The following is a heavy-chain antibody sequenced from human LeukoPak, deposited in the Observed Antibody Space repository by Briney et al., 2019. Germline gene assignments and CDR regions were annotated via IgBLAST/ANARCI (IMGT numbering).Heavy chain of an antibody. D-gene: IGHD1-1*01. J-gene: IGHJ3*02. Sequence: SETLSLTCTVSGVSISNYYWSWIRQSARKGLEWIGRIYSSGSTNYNPSLKSRVTMSVDTSKNQFSLKVSSVTAADTAGYYCARDRDWNHGAASFDICGQGTMVTVSS. V-gene: IGHV4-4*07. CDR1: GVSISNYY. CDR3: ARDRDWNHGAASFDI. CDR2: IYSSGST.